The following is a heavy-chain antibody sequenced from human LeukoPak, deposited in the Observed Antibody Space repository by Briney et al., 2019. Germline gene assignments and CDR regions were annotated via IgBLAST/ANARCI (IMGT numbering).Heavy chain of an antibody. CDR3: ARGTSSSWYGY. CDR2: INHSGST. D-gene: IGHD6-13*01. Sequence: SETLSLTCTVSGGSISSSSYYWGWIRQPPGKGLEWIGEINHSGSTNYNPSLKSRVTISVDTSKNQFSLKLSSVTAADTAVYYCARGTSSSWYGYWGQGTLVTVSS. V-gene: IGHV4-39*07. CDR1: GGSISSSSYY. J-gene: IGHJ4*02.